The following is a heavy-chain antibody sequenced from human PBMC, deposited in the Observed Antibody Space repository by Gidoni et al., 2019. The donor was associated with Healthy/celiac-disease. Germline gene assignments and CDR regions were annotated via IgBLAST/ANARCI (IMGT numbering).Heavy chain of an antibody. D-gene: IGHD1-20*01. Sequence: EVQLVESGGGLVKPGRSLRLSCTASGFTFGDYAMSWFRQAPGKGLEWVSFIRSKAYGGTTEYAASVKGRFTISRDDSKSIAYLQMNSLKTEDTAVYYCTRDLGITGNHEYYYYYGMDVWGQGTTVTVSS. CDR2: IRSKAYGGTT. CDR1: GFTFGDYA. J-gene: IGHJ6*02. CDR3: TRDLGITGNHEYYYYYGMDV. V-gene: IGHV3-49*05.